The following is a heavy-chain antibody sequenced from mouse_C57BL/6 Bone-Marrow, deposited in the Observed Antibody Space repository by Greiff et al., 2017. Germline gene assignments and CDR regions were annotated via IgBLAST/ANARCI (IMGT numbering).Heavy chain of an antibody. V-gene: IGHV1-15*01. J-gene: IGHJ2*01. CDR1: GYTFTDYE. CDR2: IDPETGGT. Sequence: VQLQESGAELVRPGASVTLSCKASGYTFTDYEMHWVKQTPVHGLEWIGAIDPETGGTAYNQKFKGKAILTADKSSSTAYMELRSLTSEDSAVXYCTRLDAPDYWGQGTTLTVSS. CDR3: TRLDAPDY.